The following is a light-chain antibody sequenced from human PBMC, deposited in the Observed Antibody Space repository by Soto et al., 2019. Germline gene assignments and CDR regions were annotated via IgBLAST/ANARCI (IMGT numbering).Light chain of an antibody. V-gene: IGKV3-20*01. Sequence: EIVLTQSPGTLSFYPGERATLSCRTSQTVCSTCLAWYQQKPGQAPRLLISGASNRATGIPDRFSGSGSGTDFTLTISRLEPEGFAVYYCQQYGGSPGFTFGPGTKVDIK. CDR1: QTVCSTC. CDR2: GAS. J-gene: IGKJ3*01. CDR3: QQYGGSPGFT.